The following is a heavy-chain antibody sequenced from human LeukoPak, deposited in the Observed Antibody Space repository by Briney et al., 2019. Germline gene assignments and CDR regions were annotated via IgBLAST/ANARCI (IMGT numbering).Heavy chain of an antibody. CDR1: GFTFSSSA. J-gene: IGHJ4*02. Sequence: GGSLRLSCAASGFTFSSSAMRWVRQAPGKGLEWVSSISGSGGSPYYADSVKGRFTISRDNSKNTLYLQMNSLRAEDTAVYYCAKGPLLWDWGQGTLVTVSS. CDR2: ISGSGGSP. CDR3: AKGPLLWD. D-gene: IGHD2/OR15-2a*01. V-gene: IGHV3-23*01.